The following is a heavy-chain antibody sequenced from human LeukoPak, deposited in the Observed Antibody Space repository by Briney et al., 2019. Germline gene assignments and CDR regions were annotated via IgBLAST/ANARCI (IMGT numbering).Heavy chain of an antibody. CDR2: IYHSGST. V-gene: IGHV4-30-2*01. CDR3: AGSPRGVTQIYFDY. Sequence: SETLSLTCTVSGGSISSGGYYWSWIRQPPGKGLEWIGYIYHSGSTYYNPSLKSRVTISVDGSKNQFSLKLSSVTAADTAVYYCAGSPRGVTQIYFDYWGQGTLVTVSS. CDR1: GGSISSGGYY. J-gene: IGHJ4*02. D-gene: IGHD3-10*01.